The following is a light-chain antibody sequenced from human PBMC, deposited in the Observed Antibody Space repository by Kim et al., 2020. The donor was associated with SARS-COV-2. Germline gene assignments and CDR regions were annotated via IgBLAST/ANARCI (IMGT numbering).Light chain of an antibody. CDR2: SAS. CDR1: QAISSW. CDR3: QQASSFPLT. J-gene: IGKJ4*01. V-gene: IGKV1-12*01. Sequence: ASVGDRVTITWRASQAISSWLAWYQQKPGKVPNLLIYSASSLQSGVPSRFSGSGSETNFTLTISSLQPEDFATYYCQQASSFPLTFGGGTKVDIK.